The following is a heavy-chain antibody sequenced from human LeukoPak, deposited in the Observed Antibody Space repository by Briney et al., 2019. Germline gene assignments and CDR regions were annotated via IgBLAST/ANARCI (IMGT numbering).Heavy chain of an antibody. D-gene: IGHD6-13*01. CDR1: GFTVSSNY. Sequence: GGSLRLSCAASGFTVSSNYMNWVRQAPGKGLDWVSLIYSGGSTFYADSVKGRFTISRDNSKNTLYLQMSSLRAEDTAVYYCARDLVAAAGTPGFDPWGQGTLVTVSS. CDR2: IYSGGST. CDR3: ARDLVAAAGTPGFDP. V-gene: IGHV3-66*02. J-gene: IGHJ5*02.